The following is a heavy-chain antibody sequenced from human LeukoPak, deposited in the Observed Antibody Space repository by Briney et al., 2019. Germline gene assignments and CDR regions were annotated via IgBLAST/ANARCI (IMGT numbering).Heavy chain of an antibody. V-gene: IGHV3-66*01. CDR1: GFIVRSNY. J-gene: IGHJ1*01. CDR3: ARGAVATAEYFQH. D-gene: IGHD6-19*01. CDR2: IYSGGST. Sequence: GGSLRLSCAASGFIVRSNYMSWVHQAPGKGLEWVSIIYSGGSTYYAESVKGRFTISRDNSKNTLYLQMNSLRAEDTAVYYCARGAVATAEYFQHWGQGTLVTVSS.